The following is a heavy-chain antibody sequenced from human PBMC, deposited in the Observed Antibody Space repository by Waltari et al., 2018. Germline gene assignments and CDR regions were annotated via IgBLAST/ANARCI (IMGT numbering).Heavy chain of an antibody. D-gene: IGHD2-2*01. J-gene: IGHJ6*02. CDR3: ARYGLGGCSDRCYLSFYYYGMDV. CDR1: GYSFKDDL. V-gene: IGHV5-51*03. Sequence: EVHLVQSGAKVRQPGESLQISCKAWGYSFKDDLSGCLRHMPVIGLEWMAIIYPGDSATTYSPSFQGQVTISADKSISTAYLLWSSLKASDTAIYYCARYGLGGCSDRCYLSFYYYGMDVWGQGTTVTVSS. CDR2: IYPGDSAT.